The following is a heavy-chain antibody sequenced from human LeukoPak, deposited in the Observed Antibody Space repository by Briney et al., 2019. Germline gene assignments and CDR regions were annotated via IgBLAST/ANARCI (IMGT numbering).Heavy chain of an antibody. D-gene: IGHD1-14*01. CDR3: ARDIGPELKNWFDP. J-gene: IGHJ5*02. CDR1: GGTFSSYA. V-gene: IGHV1-69*06. CDR2: IIPIFGTA. Sequence: ASVKVSCKASGGTFSSYAISWVRQAPGQGLEWMGGIIPIFGTANYAQKFQGRVTITADKSTSTAYMELSSLRSEETAVYYCARDIGPELKNWFDPWGQGTLVTVSS.